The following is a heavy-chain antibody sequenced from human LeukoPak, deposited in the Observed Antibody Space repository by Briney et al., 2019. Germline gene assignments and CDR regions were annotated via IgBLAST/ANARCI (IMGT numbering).Heavy chain of an antibody. J-gene: IGHJ5*02. CDR3: AREGCSGGSCYHNWFDP. V-gene: IGHV3-7*01. D-gene: IGHD2-15*01. Sequence: PGGSLRLSCAASGFTFSSYWMSWVRQAPGKGLEWVANVNQDGSEKYYVDSVKGRFTISRDNAKNSLYLQMNSLRAEDTAVYYCAREGCSGGSCYHNWFDPWGQRTLGTVSS. CDR2: VNQDGSEK. CDR1: GFTFSSYW.